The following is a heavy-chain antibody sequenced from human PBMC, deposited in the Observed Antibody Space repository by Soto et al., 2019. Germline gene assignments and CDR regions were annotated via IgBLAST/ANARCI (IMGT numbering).Heavy chain of an antibody. CDR3: ARDGGTTVVSRAFDM. Sequence: QVQLQESGLGLVKPSETLSLTCTVSGGSISGYYWSWIRQPPGKGLEWIGNIYYSGSTNYNPSLKSRVTISVDTSKNQFSLKLSSVTAADTAVYYCARDGGTTVVSRAFDMWGQGTMVTVSS. D-gene: IGHD4-17*01. V-gene: IGHV4-59*01. CDR2: IYYSGST. J-gene: IGHJ3*02. CDR1: GGSISGYY.